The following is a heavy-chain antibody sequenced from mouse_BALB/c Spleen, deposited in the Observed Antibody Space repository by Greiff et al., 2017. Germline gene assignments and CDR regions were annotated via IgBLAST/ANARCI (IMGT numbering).Heavy chain of an antibody. V-gene: IGHV1-69*01. D-gene: IGHD1-1*02. J-gene: IGHJ4*01. CDR1: GYTFTDYW. CDR2: IDTSDSYT. Sequence: QVQLQQPGAELVMPGASVKMSCKASGYTFTDYWMHWVKQRPGQGLEWIGAIDTSDSYTSYNQKFKGKATLTVDESSSTAYMQLSSLTSEDSAVYYCARGGPYAMDYWGQGTSVTVSS. CDR3: ARGGPYAMDY.